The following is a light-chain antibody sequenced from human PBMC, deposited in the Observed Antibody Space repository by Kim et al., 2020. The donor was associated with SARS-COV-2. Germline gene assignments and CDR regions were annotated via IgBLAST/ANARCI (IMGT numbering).Light chain of an antibody. V-gene: IGKV1-33*01. CDR3: QQYNNHPIT. J-gene: IGKJ5*01. CDR1: QDVSNY. Sequence: ASVGDRVTITCQASQDVSNYLNWYQQKPGKAPKLLIYDASSLETGVPSRFSGSGSGTDFTFTISSLQPEDIATYYCQQYNNHPITFGQGTRLDIK. CDR2: DAS.